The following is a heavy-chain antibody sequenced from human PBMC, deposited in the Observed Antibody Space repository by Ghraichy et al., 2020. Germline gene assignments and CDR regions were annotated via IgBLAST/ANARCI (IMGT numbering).Heavy chain of an antibody. CDR2: IYYSGST. Sequence: SQTLSLTCTVSGGSIRSSRYYWGWIRQPPGEGLEWIGSIYYSGSTYYNPSLKSRVTISVDTSKNQFSLKLNSLTAADTAVFYCARLFDYWGQGTLVTVSS. CDR1: GGSIRSSRYY. J-gene: IGHJ4*02. V-gene: IGHV4-39*01. CDR3: ARLFDY.